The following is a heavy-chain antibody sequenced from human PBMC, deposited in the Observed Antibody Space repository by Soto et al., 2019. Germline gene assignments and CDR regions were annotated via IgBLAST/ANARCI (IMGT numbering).Heavy chain of an antibody. Sequence: GGSLRLSCAASGFTFDDYAMHWVRQAPGKGLEWVSGISWNSGSIGYADSVKGRFTISRDNAKNSLYLQMNSLRAEDTALYYCAKGGFWSGFDAFDIWGQGTMVTVSS. CDR3: AKGGFWSGFDAFDI. CDR2: ISWNSGSI. CDR1: GFTFDDYA. D-gene: IGHD3-3*01. V-gene: IGHV3-9*01. J-gene: IGHJ3*02.